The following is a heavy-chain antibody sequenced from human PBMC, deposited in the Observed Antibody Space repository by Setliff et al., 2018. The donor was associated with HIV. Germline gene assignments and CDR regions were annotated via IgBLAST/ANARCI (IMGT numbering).Heavy chain of an antibody. CDR3: ARDMTYDAFDI. V-gene: IGHV4-34*01. CDR1: GGSFSGYY. J-gene: IGHJ3*02. D-gene: IGHD2-21*02. CDR2: INHSGST. Sequence: SETLSLTCAVYGGSFSGYYWSWIRQPPGKGLEWIGEINHSGSTNYNPSLKSRVTMSVDTSKNQFSLKLSSVTAADTAVYYCARDMTYDAFDIWGQGTMVTVS.